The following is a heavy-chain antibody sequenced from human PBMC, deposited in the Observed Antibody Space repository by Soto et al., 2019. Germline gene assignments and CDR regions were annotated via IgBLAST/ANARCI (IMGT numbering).Heavy chain of an antibody. D-gene: IGHD2-15*01. V-gene: IGHV4-59*01. Sequence: QVQLQESGPGLVKPSETLSLTCTVSGGSISSYYWNWIRQPPGKGLEWIGYIYYSGSTNYNASLKRRATIXVXTXXNPFSLTLSSVTAADTAVYYCARVGYCSGGSCLDYWGQGTLVTVSS. CDR1: GGSISSYY. CDR2: IYYSGST. J-gene: IGHJ4*02. CDR3: ARVGYCSGGSCLDY.